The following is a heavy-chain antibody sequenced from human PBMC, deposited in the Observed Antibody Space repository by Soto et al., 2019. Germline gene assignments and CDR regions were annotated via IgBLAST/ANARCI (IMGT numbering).Heavy chain of an antibody. V-gene: IGHV3-7*05. D-gene: IGHD6-19*01. CDR1: GFRFTSYW. CDR3: ARDRGEVAGQYFDY. J-gene: IGHJ4*02. CDR2: ITEDGSEK. Sequence: GGSLRLSCAASGFRFTSYWMDWVRQAPGKGQEWVAMITEDGSEKYYVDSVKGRFTISRDNAKSSLYLQMNSLRADDTAIYYCARDRGEVAGQYFDYWGQGTLVTVSS.